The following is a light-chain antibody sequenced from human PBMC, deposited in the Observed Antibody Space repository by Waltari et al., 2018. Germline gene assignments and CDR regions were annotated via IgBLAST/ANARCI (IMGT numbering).Light chain of an antibody. CDR3: QKYSDSPFT. Sequence: LTQSPATLSLSPGERATPSCRASQSLSTHLAWYQQRPGQAPRLLIFDASRRATGIPDRFSGSGSGTEFTLTISSLEPEDFAVYYCQKYSDSPFTFGPGTKLDFK. CDR1: QSLSTH. J-gene: IGKJ3*01. CDR2: DAS. V-gene: IGKV3-20*01.